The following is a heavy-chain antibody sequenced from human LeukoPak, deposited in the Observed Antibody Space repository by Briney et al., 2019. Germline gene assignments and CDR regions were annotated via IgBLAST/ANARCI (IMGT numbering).Heavy chain of an antibody. CDR1: GFTFSSYG. D-gene: IGHD2-2*02. CDR2: IRYDGSNK. V-gene: IGHV3-30*02. Sequence: GGSLRLSCAASGFTFSSYGMHWVRQAPGKGLEWVAFIRYDGSNKYYADSVKGRFTISRDNSKNTLYLQMNSLRAEDTAVYYCAKDWANYCSSTSCYTGEDYGGQGTLVTVSS. J-gene: IGHJ4*02. CDR3: AKDWANYCSSTSCYTGEDY.